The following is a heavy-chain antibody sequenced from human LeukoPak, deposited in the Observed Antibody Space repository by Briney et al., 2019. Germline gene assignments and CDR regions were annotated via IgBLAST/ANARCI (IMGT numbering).Heavy chain of an antibody. CDR2: IYYSGST. Sequence: SETLSLTCTVSGASISSYYWSWIRQPPGKGLEWIGNIYYSGSTNYNPSLKSRVTISVDTSKNQFSLKLRSVSAADTAVYYCARGVTGGWYGDFQHWGQGTWSPSPQ. J-gene: IGHJ1*01. CDR1: GASISSYY. D-gene: IGHD6-19*01. V-gene: IGHV4-59*08. CDR3: ARGVTGGWYGDFQH.